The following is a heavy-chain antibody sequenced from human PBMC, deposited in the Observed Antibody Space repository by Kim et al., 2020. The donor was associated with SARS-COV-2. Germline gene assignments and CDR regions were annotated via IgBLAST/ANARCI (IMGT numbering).Heavy chain of an antibody. CDR1: GGSISSSNW. J-gene: IGHJ6*02. V-gene: IGHV4-4*02. CDR3: ARAPYGHYYYYGMDV. CDR2: IYHSGST. D-gene: IGHD3-10*01. Sequence: SETLSLTCAVSGGSISSSNWWSWVRQPPGKGLEWIGEIYHSGSTNYNPSLKSRVTISVDKSKNQFSLKLSSVTAADTAVYYCARAPYGHYYYYGMDVWGQGTTVTVSS.